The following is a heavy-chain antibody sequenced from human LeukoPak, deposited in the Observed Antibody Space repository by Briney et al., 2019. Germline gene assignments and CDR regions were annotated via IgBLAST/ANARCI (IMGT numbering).Heavy chain of an antibody. D-gene: IGHD6-13*01. V-gene: IGHV4-4*07. CDR2: IYTTGTT. CDR1: GGSINSYF. CDR3: ARQGYGASWYHLDY. J-gene: IGHJ4*02. Sequence: ASDTLSLTCTVSGGSINSYFWGWVRQPAGKGLEWIGRIYTTGTTHFNPSLRSRLTMSVDTSKNLFSLNLSSVTAADTAVYCCARQGYGASWYHLDYWGRGTLVTVSS.